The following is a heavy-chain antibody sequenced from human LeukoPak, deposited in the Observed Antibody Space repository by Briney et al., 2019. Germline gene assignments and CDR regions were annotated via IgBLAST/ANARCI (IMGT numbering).Heavy chain of an antibody. CDR1: GFTFSSYW. CDR2: INSDGSST. CDR3: ARGSSSWSPFDY. Sequence: PPGGSLRLSCAASGFTFSSYWMHWVRQAPGKGLVWVSRINSDGSSTSYADSVKGRFTISRDNAKNTLYLRMNSLRAEDTAVYYCARGSSSWSPFDYWGQGTLVTVSS. D-gene: IGHD6-13*01. J-gene: IGHJ4*02. V-gene: IGHV3-74*01.